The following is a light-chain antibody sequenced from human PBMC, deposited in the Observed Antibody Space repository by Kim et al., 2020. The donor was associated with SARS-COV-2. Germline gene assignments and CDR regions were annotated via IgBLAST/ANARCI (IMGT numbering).Light chain of an antibody. J-gene: IGLJ2*01. CDR2: QDS. Sequence: SYELTQPPSVSVSPGQTASITCSGDKLGDKYACWYQQKPGQSPVLVLYQDSKRPSGIPERFSGSNSGNTATLTISGTQAMDEADYYCQAWDSSVVFGGG. V-gene: IGLV3-1*01. CDR1: KLGDKY. CDR3: QAWDSSVV.